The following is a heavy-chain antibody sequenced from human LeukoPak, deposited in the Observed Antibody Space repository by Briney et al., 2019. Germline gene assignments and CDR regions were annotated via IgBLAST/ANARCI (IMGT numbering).Heavy chain of an antibody. CDR3: AKSFGEHNYYYYYMDV. CDR2: ITTSGSST. D-gene: IGHD3-16*01. CDR1: GFTFSSYA. J-gene: IGHJ6*03. Sequence: GGSLRLSCAASGFTFSSYAMSWVRQAPGRGLEWVSTITTSGSSTYYADSVKGRFTISRDNTKNTLYLQMNSLRAEDSAVYYCAKSFGEHNYYYYYMDVWGKGTTVTVSS. V-gene: IGHV3-23*01.